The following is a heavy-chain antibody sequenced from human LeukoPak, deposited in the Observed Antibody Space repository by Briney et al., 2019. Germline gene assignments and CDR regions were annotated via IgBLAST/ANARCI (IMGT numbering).Heavy chain of an antibody. CDR1: GGSLSSYY. J-gene: IGHJ4*02. CDR3: VRVADDSSGYWDY. CDR2: IYYSGST. V-gene: IGHV4-59*01. Sequence: PSETLSLTCTVSGGSLSSYYWSWIRQPPGKGLEWIGYIYYSGSTNYNPSLKSRVTISVDTSKNQFSLKLSSVTAADTAVYYCVRVADDSSGYWDYWGQGTLVTVSS. D-gene: IGHD3-22*01.